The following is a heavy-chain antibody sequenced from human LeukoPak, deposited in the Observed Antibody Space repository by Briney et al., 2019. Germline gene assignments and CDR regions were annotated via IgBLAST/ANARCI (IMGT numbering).Heavy chain of an antibody. D-gene: IGHD3-10*01. Sequence: ASVKVSCKASGYTFTSYYMHWVRQAPGQGLEWMGIINPSGGSTSYAQKFQGRVTMTRDTSTSTVYMELSSLRSEDTAVYYCARDHREGWFGELLPYYFDYWGQGTLVTVSS. CDR2: INPSGGST. CDR1: GYTFTSYY. J-gene: IGHJ4*02. V-gene: IGHV1-46*01. CDR3: ARDHREGWFGELLPYYFDY.